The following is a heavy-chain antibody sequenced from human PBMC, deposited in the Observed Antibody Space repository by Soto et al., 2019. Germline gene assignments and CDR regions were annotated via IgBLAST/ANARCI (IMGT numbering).Heavy chain of an antibody. D-gene: IGHD6-19*01. CDR2: IYYTGST. CDR1: GGSISSSSYY. J-gene: IGHJ3*02. Sequence: QLQLQESGPGLVKPSETLSLTCTVSGGSISSSSYYWGWIRQPPGKGLDWIASIYYTGSTYYNPSVQSRVTLSAATSRRKFSLGLSSVPAADTAVYYGARQKYEVADSNDAFDIWGQGTMDTVSS. V-gene: IGHV4-39*01. CDR3: ARQKYEVADSNDAFDI.